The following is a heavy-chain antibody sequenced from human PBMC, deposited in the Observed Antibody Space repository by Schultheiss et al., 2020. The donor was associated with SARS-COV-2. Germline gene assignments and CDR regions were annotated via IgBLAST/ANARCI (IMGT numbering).Heavy chain of an antibody. Sequence: GGSLRLSCAASGFTFDDYAMHWVRQAPGKGLEWVSGISWNSGSIGYADSVKGRFTISRDNAKNSLYLQMNSLRDEDTAVYYCARDQDSGIAVAGFDYWGQGTLVTVSS. CDR3: ARDQDSGIAVAGFDY. CDR1: GFTFDDYA. CDR2: ISWNSGSI. D-gene: IGHD6-19*01. V-gene: IGHV3-9*01. J-gene: IGHJ4*02.